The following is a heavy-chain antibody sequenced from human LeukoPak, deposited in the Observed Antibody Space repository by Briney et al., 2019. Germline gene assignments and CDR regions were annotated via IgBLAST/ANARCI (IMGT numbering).Heavy chain of an antibody. Sequence: ASVRVSCKASGYTFSDYYMHWVRQAPGRGPEWMGCVNLDSGVTDYAQKFQGRITMTRDTSISTAYMDLSSLKSDDTGIYFRAREPIRVFDYFDLWGRGTLVSVSS. D-gene: IGHD3-9*01. CDR1: GYTFSDYY. J-gene: IGHJ2*01. CDR3: AREPIRVFDYFDL. CDR2: VNLDSGVT. V-gene: IGHV1-2*02.